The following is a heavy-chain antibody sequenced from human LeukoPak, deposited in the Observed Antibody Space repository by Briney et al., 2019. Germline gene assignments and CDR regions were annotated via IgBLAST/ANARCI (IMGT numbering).Heavy chain of an antibody. CDR2: ISDNGGGT. CDR1: GFIFRNYA. J-gene: IGHJ4*02. V-gene: IGHV3-23*01. D-gene: IGHD3-16*01. CDR3: ARDRGTQDYFDY. Sequence: GGSLRLSCVASGFIFRNYAMSWVRQAPGEGLEWVSGISDNGGGTYYADSLKGRSTISRDSSKNMLYLQMNSLRAEDTAVYYCARDRGTQDYFDYWGQGTLVTVSS.